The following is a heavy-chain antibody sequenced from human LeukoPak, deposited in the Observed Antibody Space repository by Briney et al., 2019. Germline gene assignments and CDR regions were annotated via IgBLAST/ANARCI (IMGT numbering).Heavy chain of an antibody. CDR3: ARLRITMVRGVPVRAGMDV. Sequence: PSETLSLTCTVSGGSISSYYWSWIRQPPGKGLECVVYIYYSGSTNYNPSLKSRVTISVDTSKNQFSLKLSSVTAADTAVYYCARLRITMVRGVPVRAGMDVWGQGTTVTVSS. CDR1: GGSISSYY. CDR2: IYYSGST. J-gene: IGHJ6*02. V-gene: IGHV4-59*01. D-gene: IGHD3-10*01.